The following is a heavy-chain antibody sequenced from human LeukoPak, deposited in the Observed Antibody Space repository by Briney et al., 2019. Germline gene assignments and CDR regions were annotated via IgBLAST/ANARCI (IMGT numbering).Heavy chain of an antibody. Sequence: GASVKVSCKASGYTFTGYYMHWVRQAPGQGLEWMGWINPNSGGTNYAQKFQGRVTMTRDTSISTAYMELSRLRSDDTAVYYCARVRRGYYDSSGYYYGYWGQGTLVTVSS. CDR1: GYTFTGYY. V-gene: IGHV1-2*02. J-gene: IGHJ4*02. CDR2: INPNSGGT. D-gene: IGHD3-22*01. CDR3: ARVRRGYYDSSGYYYGY.